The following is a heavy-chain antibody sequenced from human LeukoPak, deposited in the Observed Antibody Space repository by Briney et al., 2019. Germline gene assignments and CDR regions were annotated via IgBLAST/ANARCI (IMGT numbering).Heavy chain of an antibody. Sequence: GGTLRLSCAASGFTFSSYGMSWVRRAPGKGLEWVSAISGGAISTYYADSVKGRFTISRDNSKNTLYLQMNSLRVEDTAVYYCANDGRGSFTLDFWGQGTLVTVSS. CDR2: ISGGAIST. CDR1: GFTFSSYG. J-gene: IGHJ4*02. CDR3: ANDGRGSFTLDF. D-gene: IGHD1-26*01. V-gene: IGHV3-23*01.